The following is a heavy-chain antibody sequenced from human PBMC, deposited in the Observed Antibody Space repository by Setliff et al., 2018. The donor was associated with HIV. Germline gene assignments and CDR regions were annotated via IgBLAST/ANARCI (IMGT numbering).Heavy chain of an antibody. V-gene: IGHV4-59*11. CDR2: THYSGRT. CDR3: ARWGETETPTSVKAFDI. Sequence: SETLSLTCTVSGGSITSHYWNWIRQPPGQGLEWIWFTHYSGRTTHNPSLTSRVTFSVDTSKNQFSLKLSSVTDVDTAVYYCARWGETETPTSVKAFDIWGQGTLVTVSS. CDR1: GGSITSHY. D-gene: IGHD1-26*01. J-gene: IGHJ3*02.